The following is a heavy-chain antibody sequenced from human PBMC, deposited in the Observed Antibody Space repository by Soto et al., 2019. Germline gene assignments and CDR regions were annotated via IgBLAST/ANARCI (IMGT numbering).Heavy chain of an antibody. CDR3: ARDLGSGYDLAMDV. J-gene: IGHJ6*02. V-gene: IGHV4-59*01. CDR1: GGFISGYY. CDR2: IYYSGGT. D-gene: IGHD5-12*01. Sequence: ETLSLTCTVSGGFISGYYWIWIRQPPGKGLEWIGYIYYSGGTKYNTSLKSRVTISVDTSKNQFSLRLSSVTAADTAVYYCARDLGSGYDLAMDVWGQGTTVTVSS.